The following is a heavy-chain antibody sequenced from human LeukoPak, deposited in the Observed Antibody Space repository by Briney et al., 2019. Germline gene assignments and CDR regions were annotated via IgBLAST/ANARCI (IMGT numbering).Heavy chain of an antibody. CDR2: ISGSGGIT. CDR3: AKDPTDFDSSGQTYFDY. V-gene: IGHV3-23*01. D-gene: IGHD3-22*01. CDR1: GFTFSSCA. Sequence: PGGSLRLSCAASGFTFSSCAVNWVRQAPGKGLEWVSGISGSGGITHYADSVRGRFTISRDNSKNTLYLQMNSLRAEDTAVYYCAKDPTDFDSSGQTYFDYWGQGSLVTVSS. J-gene: IGHJ4*02.